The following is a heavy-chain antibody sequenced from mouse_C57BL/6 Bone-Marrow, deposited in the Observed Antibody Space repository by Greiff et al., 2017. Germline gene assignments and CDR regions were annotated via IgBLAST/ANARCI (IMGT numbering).Heavy chain of an antibody. V-gene: IGHV5-9*01. CDR2: ISGGGGNT. Sequence: EVMLVESGGGLVKPGGSLKLSCAASGFTFSSYTMSWVRQTPEKRLEWVATISGGGGNTYYPDSVKGRFTISRDNAKNTLYLQMSSLRSEDTALYYCARRDYYGSSYDWFAYWGQGTLVTVSA. J-gene: IGHJ3*01. D-gene: IGHD1-1*01. CDR1: GFTFSSYT. CDR3: ARRDYYGSSYDWFAY.